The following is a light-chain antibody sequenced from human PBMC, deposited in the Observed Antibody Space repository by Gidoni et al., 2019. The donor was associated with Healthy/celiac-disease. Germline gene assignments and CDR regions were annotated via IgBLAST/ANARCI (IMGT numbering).Light chain of an antibody. CDR3: PQYGRFPRLST. V-gene: IGKV3-20*01. CDR1: QSGSSSY. Sequence: EIVLAQSPGTLSLSPGERATLPCRASQSGSSSYLAWYQQKPGQAPRLLTYGASSRATGIPDRFSGSRSGTDFTLTIRRLYPEDFAVYYCPQYGRFPRLSTFGQXTKLEIK. J-gene: IGKJ2*01. CDR2: GAS.